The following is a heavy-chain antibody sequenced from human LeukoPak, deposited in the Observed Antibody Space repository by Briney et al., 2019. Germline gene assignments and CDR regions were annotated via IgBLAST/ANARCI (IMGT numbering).Heavy chain of an antibody. D-gene: IGHD2-2*01. CDR2: IRYDGSNK. Sequence: GGSLRLSCAASGFTFSSYGMHWVRQAPGKGLEWVAFIRYDGSNKYYADSVKGRFTISRDNSKNTLYLQMNSLRAEDTDVYYCAKDSSRYCSSTSCYLGYWGQGTLVTVSS. CDR1: GFTFSSYG. J-gene: IGHJ4*02. CDR3: AKDSSRYCSSTSCYLGY. V-gene: IGHV3-30*02.